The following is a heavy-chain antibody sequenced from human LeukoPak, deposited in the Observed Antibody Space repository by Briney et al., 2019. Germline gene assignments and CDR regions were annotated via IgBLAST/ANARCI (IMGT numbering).Heavy chain of an antibody. Sequence: GGSLRLSCAASGFTFSSYEMNWVRQAPGKGLEWVSYISSSGSTIYYADSVKGRFTISRDNAKNSLYLQMNSLRAEDTAVYYCAKGVVVAPDVTPFDYWGQGTLVTVSS. CDR3: AKGVVVAPDVTPFDY. J-gene: IGHJ4*02. D-gene: IGHD2-2*01. V-gene: IGHV3-48*03. CDR2: ISSSGSTI. CDR1: GFTFSSYE.